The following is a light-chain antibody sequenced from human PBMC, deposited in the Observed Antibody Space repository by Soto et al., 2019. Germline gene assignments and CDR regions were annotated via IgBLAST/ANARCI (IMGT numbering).Light chain of an antibody. CDR3: QQYDSSHPKLI. Sequence: EIVLTQSPGTLSLSPGERATLSCRASQSVSSSYLAWYQQKPGQAPRLLIYGASSRATGIPDRFSGSGSGTDFTLTISRLEPEDFAVYYCQQYDSSHPKLIFGGGTKVEIK. J-gene: IGKJ4*01. CDR2: GAS. V-gene: IGKV3-20*01. CDR1: QSVSSSY.